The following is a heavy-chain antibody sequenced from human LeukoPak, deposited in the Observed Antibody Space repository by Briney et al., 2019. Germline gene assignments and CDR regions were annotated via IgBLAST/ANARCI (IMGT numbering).Heavy chain of an antibody. CDR1: VFTLTNYW. Sequence: GGSLRLSFVASVFTLTNYWTHWGRQTPGKGLGWVSRINSDGSSTSYADSVNGRVTISRDNAKNTLYMEMNSLRAEDTAVYYCARRPAKGLQGSYGMEVWGQGTTVTVSS. CDR2: INSDGSST. D-gene: IGHD4-4*01. V-gene: IGHV3-74*01. J-gene: IGHJ6*02. CDR3: ARRPAKGLQGSYGMEV.